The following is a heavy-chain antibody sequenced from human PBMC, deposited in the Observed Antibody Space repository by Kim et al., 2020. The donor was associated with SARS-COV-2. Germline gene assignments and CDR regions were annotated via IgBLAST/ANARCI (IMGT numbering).Heavy chain of an antibody. D-gene: IGHD2-15*01. CDR2: INHSGST. CDR1: GGSFSGYY. Sequence: SETLSHTCAVYGGSFSGYYWSWIRQPPGKGLEWIGEINHSGSTNYNPSLKSRVTISVDTSKNQFSLKLSSVTAADTAVYYCARTGGLTIDYWGQGTLVT. CDR3: ARTGGLTIDY. V-gene: IGHV4-34*01. J-gene: IGHJ4*02.